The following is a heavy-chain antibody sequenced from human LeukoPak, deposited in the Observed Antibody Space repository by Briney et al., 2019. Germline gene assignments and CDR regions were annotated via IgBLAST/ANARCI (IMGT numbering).Heavy chain of an antibody. CDR1: GYTFSSYN. V-gene: IGHV3-21*01. J-gene: IGHJ4*02. CDR3: ARGAAAATFDY. Sequence: GGSLRLSCAASGYTFSSYNMNWVRQAPGKGLEWVSSIASSRSSVYYADSGKGRFTISRDDAKNSLYLQRNSLRAEDTAVYYCARGAAAATFDYWGQGTLVTVSS. D-gene: IGHD6-13*01. CDR2: IASSRSSV.